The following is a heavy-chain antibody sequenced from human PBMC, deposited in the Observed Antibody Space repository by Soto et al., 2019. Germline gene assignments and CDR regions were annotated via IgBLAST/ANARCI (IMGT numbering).Heavy chain of an antibody. V-gene: IGHV4-59*08. CDR3: ASLFNWFDP. CDR1: GGSISSYY. Sequence: RASETLSLTCTVSGGSISSYYWSWIRQHPGKGLEWIGYIYYSGSTNYNPSLMSRVSISVDTSKNQFSLKLCFVTAADTAVYYCASLFNWFDPWGQGTLVTVSS. D-gene: IGHD2-21*01. J-gene: IGHJ5*02. CDR2: IYYSGST.